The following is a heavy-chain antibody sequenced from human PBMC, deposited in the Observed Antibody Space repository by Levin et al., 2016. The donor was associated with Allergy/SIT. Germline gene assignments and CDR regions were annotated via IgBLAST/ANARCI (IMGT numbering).Heavy chain of an antibody. CDR3: ARDVAARPRYQHRFDP. CDR2: INTNTGNP. D-gene: IGHD6-6*01. J-gene: IGHJ5*02. V-gene: IGHV7-4-1*01. Sequence: ASVKVSCKASGYTFTSYAMNWVRQAPGQGLEWMGWINTNTGNPTYAQGFTGRFVFSLDTSVSTAYLQICSLKAEDTAVYYCARDVAARPRYQHRFDPWGQGTLVTVSS. CDR1: GYTFTSYA.